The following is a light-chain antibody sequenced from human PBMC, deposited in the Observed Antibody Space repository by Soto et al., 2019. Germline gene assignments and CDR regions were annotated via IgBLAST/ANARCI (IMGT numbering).Light chain of an antibody. J-gene: IGLJ2*01. V-gene: IGLV1-40*01. Sequence: QAVVTQPPSVSGAPGQRVSISCTGSSSNIGARYDVHWYQQLPGTAPKLLIYANNNRPSGVPDRFSGSKSGTSASLAITGLQAEDEADYYCQSYDSSLSGHVVFGGGTKVTVL. CDR3: QSYDSSLSGHVV. CDR1: SSNIGARYD. CDR2: ANN.